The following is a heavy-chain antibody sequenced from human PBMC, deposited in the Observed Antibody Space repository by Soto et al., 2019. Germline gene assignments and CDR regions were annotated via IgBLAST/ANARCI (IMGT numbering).Heavy chain of an antibody. CDR3: ARDFSYYDSSGYYNWFDP. V-gene: IGHV1-2*04. D-gene: IGHD3-22*01. CDR1: GYTFTGDY. CDR2: INPNSGGT. J-gene: IGHJ5*02. Sequence: ASVKVSCKASGYTFTGDYMHWVLQAPGQGLEWMGWINPNSGGTNYAQKFQGWVTMTRDTSISTAYMELSRLRSDDTAVYYCARDFSYYDSSGYYNWFDPWGQGTLVTVSS.